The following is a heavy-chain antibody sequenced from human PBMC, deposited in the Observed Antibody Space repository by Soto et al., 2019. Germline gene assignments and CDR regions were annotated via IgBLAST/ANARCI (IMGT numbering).Heavy chain of an antibody. Sequence: GESLKISCKGSGYSFTSYWIGWVRQMPGKGLEWMGIIYPGDSGTRYSPSFQGQVTISADKSISTAYLQWSSLKASDTAMYYCARTLDSSGPIVSPADAFDIWGQGTMVTVSS. CDR1: GYSFTSYW. J-gene: IGHJ3*02. CDR2: IYPGDSGT. CDR3: ARTLDSSGPIVSPADAFDI. V-gene: IGHV5-51*01. D-gene: IGHD3-22*01.